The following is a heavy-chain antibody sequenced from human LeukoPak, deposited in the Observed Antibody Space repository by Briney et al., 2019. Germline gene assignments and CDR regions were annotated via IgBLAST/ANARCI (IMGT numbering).Heavy chain of an antibody. Sequence: PGGSLRLSCAASGFTLSDRYMDWVRQAPGKGLEWVGRTRNKANGYTTVYAASVRGRFTVSRDESNSLICLQMNSLKTEDTAVYCYVRGFNSFDLWGQGTLVTVSS. J-gene: IGHJ3*01. CDR1: GFTLSDRY. V-gene: IGHV3-72*01. CDR3: VRGFNSFDL. CDR2: TRNKANGYTT.